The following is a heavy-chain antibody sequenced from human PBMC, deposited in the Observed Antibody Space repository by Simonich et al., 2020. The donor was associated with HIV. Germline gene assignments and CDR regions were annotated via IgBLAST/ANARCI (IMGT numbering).Heavy chain of an antibody. CDR1: GFTFSSYA. J-gene: IGHJ4*02. D-gene: IGHD3-16*01. V-gene: IGHV3-30*07. CDR2: ISYDGSNK. Sequence: QVQLVESGGGVVQPGRSLRLSCAASGFTFSSYAMHWVRQAPGNGLEWVAVISYDGSNKYYADSVKGRFTISRDKSKNTLYLQMNSLRAEYTAVYYCASGGSISSVWADDYWGQGTLVTVSS. CDR3: ASGGSISSVWADDY.